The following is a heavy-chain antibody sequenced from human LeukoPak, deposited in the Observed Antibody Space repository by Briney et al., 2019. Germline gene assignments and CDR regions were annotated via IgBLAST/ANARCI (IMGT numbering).Heavy chain of an antibody. D-gene: IGHD6-19*01. V-gene: IGHV3-30*18. Sequence: GGSLRLSCAASGFTFSSYGMHWVRQAPGKGLQWVALISYDGSDKYYADSVRGRFTISRDNSKNTLYLQMNSLRAEDTAVYYCAKGLNPQWLYDAFDIWGQGTMVTVSS. CDR1: GFTFSSYG. CDR2: ISYDGSDK. CDR3: AKGLNPQWLYDAFDI. J-gene: IGHJ3*02.